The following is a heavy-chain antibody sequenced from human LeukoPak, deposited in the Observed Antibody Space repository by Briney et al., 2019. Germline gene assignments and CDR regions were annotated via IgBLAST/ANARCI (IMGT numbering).Heavy chain of an antibody. CDR3: AGRYYDYVNPAEY. V-gene: IGHV3-23*01. J-gene: IGHJ4*02. D-gene: IGHD3-16*01. CDR2: ISGSGGST. Sequence: GGSLRLSCAASGFTFSSYAMNWVRQAPGKGLEWVSAISGSGGSTYYADSVKGRFTISRDNSKNTLYLQMNSLRAEDTAVYYCAGRYYDYVNPAEYWGQGTLVTVSS. CDR1: GFTFSSYA.